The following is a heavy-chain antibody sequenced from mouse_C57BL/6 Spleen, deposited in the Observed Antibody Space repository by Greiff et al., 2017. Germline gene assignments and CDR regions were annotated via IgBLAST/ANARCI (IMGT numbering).Heavy chain of an antibody. CDR1: GYAFTNYL. D-gene: IGHD2-3*01. CDR3: ARSGDGYYPWFAY. CDR2: INPGSGGT. Sequence: QVQLKQSGAELVRPGTSVKVSCKASGYAFTNYLIEWVKQRPGQGLEWIGVINPGSGGTNYNEKFKGKATLTADKSSSTAYMQLSSLTSEDSAVYFCARSGDGYYPWFAYWGQGTLVTVSA. J-gene: IGHJ3*01. V-gene: IGHV1-54*01.